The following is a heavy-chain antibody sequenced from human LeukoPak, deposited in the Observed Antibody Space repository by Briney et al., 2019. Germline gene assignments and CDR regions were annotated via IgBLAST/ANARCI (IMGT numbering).Heavy chain of an antibody. J-gene: IGHJ4*02. CDR3: ARDVSGGYYFDY. D-gene: IGHD5-12*01. Sequence: PGGSLRLSCAASGFTVSSNYMSWVRQAPGKGLEWVSIIYSGGRTYYADSVKGRFTISRDNSKNTLYLQMDSLRAEDTAVYYCARDVSGGYYFDYWGQGTLVTVSS. CDR1: GFTVSSNY. V-gene: IGHV3-66*01. CDR2: IYSGGRT.